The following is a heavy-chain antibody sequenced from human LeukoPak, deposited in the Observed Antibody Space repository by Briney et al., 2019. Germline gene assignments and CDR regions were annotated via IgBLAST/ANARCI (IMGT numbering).Heavy chain of an antibody. CDR2: INWNGGST. CDR3: ASDSTQPGPLVVAATYAGFDY. V-gene: IGHV3-20*04. J-gene: IGHJ4*02. D-gene: IGHD2-15*01. Sequence: PGGSLRLSCAASGFTFGDYGMSWVRQAPGKGLEWVSSINWNGGSTVYADSVKGRFTISRDNAKNSLYLQMNSLRAEDTALYYCASDSTQPGPLVVAATYAGFDYWGQGTLVTVSS. CDR1: GFTFGDYG.